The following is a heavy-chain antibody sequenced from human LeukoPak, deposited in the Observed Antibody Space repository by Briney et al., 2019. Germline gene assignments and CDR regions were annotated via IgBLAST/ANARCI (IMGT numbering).Heavy chain of an antibody. V-gene: IGHV4-59*01. Sequence: SETLSLTCTVSGGSISSYYWSWIRQPPGKGLEWIGYIYYSGSTNYNPSLKSRVTISVDTSENQFSLKLSSVTAADTAVYYCARGVDDSSGYYSSGMDYMDVWGKGTTVTVSS. D-gene: IGHD3-22*01. J-gene: IGHJ6*03. CDR3: ARGVDDSSGYYSSGMDYMDV. CDR2: IYYSGST. CDR1: GGSISSYY.